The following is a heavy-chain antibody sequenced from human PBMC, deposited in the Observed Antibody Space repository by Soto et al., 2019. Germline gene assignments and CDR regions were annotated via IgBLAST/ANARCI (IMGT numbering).Heavy chain of an antibody. V-gene: IGHV3-21*01. Sequence: GGSLRLSCAASGFTFSSYSMNWVRQAPGKGLEWVSSISSSSSYIYYADSVKGRFTISRDNAKNSLYLQMNSLRAEDTAVYYCVLLWFGESWFDPWGQGTLVTVSS. D-gene: IGHD3-10*01. CDR2: ISSSSSYI. CDR3: VLLWFGESWFDP. CDR1: GFTFSSYS. J-gene: IGHJ5*02.